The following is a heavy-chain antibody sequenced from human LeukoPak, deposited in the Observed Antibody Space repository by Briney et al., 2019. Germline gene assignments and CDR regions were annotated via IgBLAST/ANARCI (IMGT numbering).Heavy chain of an antibody. CDR3: ARGCRIRVDSSGYYDY. D-gene: IGHD3-22*01. CDR2: INHSGST. V-gene: IGHV4-34*01. CDR1: GFTFSSYW. J-gene: IGHJ4*02. Sequence: GSLRLSCAASGFTFSSYWMSWVRQPPGKGLEWIGEINHSGSTNYNPSLKSRVTISVDTSKNQFSLKLSSVTAADTAVYYCARGCRIRVDSSGYYDYWGQGTLVTVSS.